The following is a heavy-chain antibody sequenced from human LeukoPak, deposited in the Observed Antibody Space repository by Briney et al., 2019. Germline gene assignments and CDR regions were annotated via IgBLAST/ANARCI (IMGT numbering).Heavy chain of an antibody. V-gene: IGHV4-34*01. J-gene: IGHJ3*02. CDR2: INHSGST. CDR1: GGSFSGYY. Sequence: KASETLSLTCAVYGGSFSGYYWSWIRQPPGKGLEWIGEINHSGSTNYNPSLKSRVTISVDTSKNQFSLKLSSVTAADTAVYYCARVIYDSSGYYFRRGAFDIWGQGTMVTVSS. D-gene: IGHD3-22*01. CDR3: ARVIYDSSGYYFRRGAFDI.